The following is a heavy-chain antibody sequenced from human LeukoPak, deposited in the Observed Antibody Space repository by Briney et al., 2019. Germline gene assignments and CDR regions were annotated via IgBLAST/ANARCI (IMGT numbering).Heavy chain of an antibody. CDR2: IYYSGST. CDR3: ARVRGYSSSWFDY. V-gene: IGHV4-59*01. D-gene: IGHD6-13*01. Sequence: PSETLSLTCTGSGGSISSYYWSWIRQPPGKGLEGIGYIYYSGSTNYNPSLKSRVTISVDTSKNQFSLKLSSVTAADTAVYYCARVRGYSSSWFDYWGQGTLVTVSS. CDR1: GGSISSYY. J-gene: IGHJ4*02.